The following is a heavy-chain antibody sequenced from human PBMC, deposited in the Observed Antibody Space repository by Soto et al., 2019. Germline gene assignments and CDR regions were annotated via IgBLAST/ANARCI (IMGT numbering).Heavy chain of an antibody. D-gene: IGHD5-18*01. J-gene: IGHJ4*02. CDR3: AATGYTYGYHFDH. V-gene: IGHV5-10-1*01. CDR2: IDPSDSST. Sequence: GESLKISCKGSGYTFTSYWITWVRQMPGKGLEWMGRIDPSDSSTNYSPSFQGHVTISTDKSISTAHLQWSSLKVSDTAMYYCAATGYTYGYHFDHWGQGTQVTVSS. CDR1: GYTFTSYW.